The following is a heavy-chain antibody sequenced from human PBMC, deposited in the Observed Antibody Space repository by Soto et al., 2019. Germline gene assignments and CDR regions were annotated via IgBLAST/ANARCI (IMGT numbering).Heavy chain of an antibody. Sequence: GGSLRLSCAASGFTVSSEYMSWVRQAPGKGLEWVSLMNSDGTTNYSDSVKGRFTISRDNSNNTESLEMTGLRAEDTALYYCAREMREWNVVRTRGAFDVWGQGTMVTVSS. CDR2: MNSDGTT. CDR1: GFTVSSEY. D-gene: IGHD1-1*01. V-gene: IGHV3-53*01. J-gene: IGHJ3*01. CDR3: AREMREWNVVRTRGAFDV.